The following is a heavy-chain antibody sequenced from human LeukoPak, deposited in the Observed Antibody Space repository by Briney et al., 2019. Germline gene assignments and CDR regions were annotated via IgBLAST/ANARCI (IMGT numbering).Heavy chain of an antibody. Sequence: TSETLSLICTVSGGSISSYYWSWIRQPPGKGLEWIGYIYYSGSTNYNPSLKSRVTISVGTSKNQFSLKLSSVTAADTAVYYCARDGGDRFDPWGQGTLVTVSS. CDR1: GGSISSYY. V-gene: IGHV4-59*01. CDR3: ARDGGDRFDP. D-gene: IGHD2-21*01. J-gene: IGHJ5*02. CDR2: IYYSGST.